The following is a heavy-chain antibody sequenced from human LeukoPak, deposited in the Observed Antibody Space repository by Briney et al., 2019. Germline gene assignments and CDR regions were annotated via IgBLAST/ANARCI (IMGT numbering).Heavy chain of an antibody. V-gene: IGHV3-23*01. CDR1: GFTFSTCA. Sequence: GGSLRLSCAASGFTFSTCAINWVRQAPGKGLEWVSAISGSGGKTYYADSVKGRFTISRDNPKNTLYLQMNSLRPEDTAIYYCAKEPRGYSLSFEIWGQGTMVTVSS. D-gene: IGHD5-18*01. CDR3: AKEPRGYSLSFEI. CDR2: ISGSGGKT. J-gene: IGHJ3*02.